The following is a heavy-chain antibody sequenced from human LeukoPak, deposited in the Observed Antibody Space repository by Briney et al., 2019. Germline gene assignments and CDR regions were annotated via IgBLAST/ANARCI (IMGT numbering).Heavy chain of an antibody. J-gene: IGHJ5*02. CDR1: GYTFTSYY. D-gene: IGHD2-2*01. CDR3: ARRVVVVPAAPTPGDNWFDP. V-gene: IGHV1-46*01. Sequence: GASVKVSCKASGYTFTSYYVHWVRQAPGQGLEWMGIINPSGGSTSYAQKFQGRVTMTRDTSTSTVYMELSSLRSEDTAVYYCARRVVVVPAAPTPGDNWFDPWGQGTLVTVSS. CDR2: INPSGGST.